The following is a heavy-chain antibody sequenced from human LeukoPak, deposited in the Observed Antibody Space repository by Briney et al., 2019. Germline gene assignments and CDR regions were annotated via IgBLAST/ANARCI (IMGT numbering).Heavy chain of an antibody. J-gene: IGHJ4*02. CDR3: AKHYYDTSGTPRYFDY. Sequence: GGSLRLSCAASGFTFSSYALSWVRQPPGKGLEWVSAIGGTNGRTYYADSVKGRFTISRDNSKNTLYLQMNSLRDEDTAVYYCAKHYYDTSGTPRYFDYSGQGTLVTVSS. CDR1: GFTFSSYA. D-gene: IGHD3-22*01. V-gene: IGHV3-23*01. CDR2: IGGTNGRT.